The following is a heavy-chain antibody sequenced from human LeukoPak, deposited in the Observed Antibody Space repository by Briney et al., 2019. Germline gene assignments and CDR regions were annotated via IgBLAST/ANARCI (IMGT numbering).Heavy chain of an antibody. V-gene: IGHV4-34*01. J-gene: IGHJ6*02. CDR3: ARTYSGSGMDV. D-gene: IGHD1-26*01. Sequence: SETLSLTCTVSGGSISSYYWSWIRQPPGKGLEWIGEINHSGSTNYNPSLKSRVTISVDTSKNQFSLKLSSVTAADTAVYYCARTYSGSGMDVWGQGTTVTVSS. CDR1: GGSISSYY. CDR2: INHSGST.